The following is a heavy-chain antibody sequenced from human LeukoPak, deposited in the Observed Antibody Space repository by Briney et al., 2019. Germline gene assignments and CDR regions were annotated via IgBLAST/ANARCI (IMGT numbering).Heavy chain of an antibody. V-gene: IGHV1-2*02. J-gene: IGHJ4*02. CDR3: ARGDYDSSGLDY. CDR2: INPNSGGT. CDR1: GYTFTGYY. Sequence: ATVKVSCKASGYTFTGYYMHWVRQAPGQGLEWMGWINPNSGGTNYAQKFQGRVTMTRDTSISTAYMELSRLRSDDTAVYYCARGDYDSSGLDYWGQGTLVTVSS. D-gene: IGHD3-22*01.